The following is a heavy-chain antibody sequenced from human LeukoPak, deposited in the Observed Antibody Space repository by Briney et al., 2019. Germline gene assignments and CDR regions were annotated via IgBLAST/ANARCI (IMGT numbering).Heavy chain of an antibody. Sequence: GGSLRLSCAASGFSFSSYAMSWVRQAPGKGLEWVSAISGSGGSTYYADSVKGRFTISRDNSKNTLYLQMNSLRAEDTAVYYCAKRVRGVISSDYWGQGTLVTVSS. CDR2: ISGSGGST. D-gene: IGHD3-10*01. CDR1: GFSFSSYA. V-gene: IGHV3-23*01. J-gene: IGHJ4*02. CDR3: AKRVRGVISSDY.